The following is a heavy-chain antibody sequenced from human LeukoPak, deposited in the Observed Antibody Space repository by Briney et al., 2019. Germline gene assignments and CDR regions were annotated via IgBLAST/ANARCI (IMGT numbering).Heavy chain of an antibody. D-gene: IGHD5-18*01. CDR3: ARAGGYSYGYDYYYGMDV. V-gene: IGHV3-30*19. J-gene: IGHJ6*02. Sequence: PGGSLRLSCAASGFVFNNYGMHWVRQAPGKGLEWVAVISYDGSNKYYADSVKGRFTISRDNSKNTLYLQMNSLRAEDTAVYYCARAGGYSYGYDYYYGMDVWGQGTTVTVSS. CDR1: GFVFNNYG. CDR2: ISYDGSNK.